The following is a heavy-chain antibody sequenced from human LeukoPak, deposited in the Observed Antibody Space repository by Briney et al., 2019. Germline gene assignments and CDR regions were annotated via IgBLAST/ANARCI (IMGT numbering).Heavy chain of an antibody. CDR2: INHSGST. Sequence: SETLSLTCAVYGGSFSGYYWSWIRQPPGKGLEWIGEINHSGSTNYNPSLKSRVTISVDTSKNQFSLKLSSVTAADTAVYYCARGQFSQYCSSTSCYRGWFDPWGQGALVTVSS. D-gene: IGHD2-2*02. J-gene: IGHJ5*02. V-gene: IGHV4-34*01. CDR1: GGSFSGYY. CDR3: ARGQFSQYCSSTSCYRGWFDP.